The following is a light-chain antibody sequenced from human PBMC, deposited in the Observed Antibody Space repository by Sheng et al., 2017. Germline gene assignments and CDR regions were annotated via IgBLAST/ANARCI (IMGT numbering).Light chain of an antibody. CDR1: KIGSKS. CDR3: QVWDRSTAHQV. V-gene: IGLV3-21*02. CDR2: DDS. J-gene: IGLJ3*02. Sequence: SYELTQTPSVSVAPGQTARITCGGTKIGSKSVHWYQQRPGQAPILVVYDDSDRPSGIPDRFSSSNSGNTATLTISRVEAGDEADYYCQVWDRSTAHQVFGGGTKLTV.